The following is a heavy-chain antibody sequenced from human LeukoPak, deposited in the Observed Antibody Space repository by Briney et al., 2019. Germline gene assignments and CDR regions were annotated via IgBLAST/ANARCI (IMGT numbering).Heavy chain of an antibody. CDR2: IYHSGST. D-gene: IGHD3-3*01. J-gene: IGHJ3*02. Sequence: SETLSLTCAVSGYSISSGYYWGWIRQPPGKGLEWFGSIYHSGSTYYNPSLKCRVTISVDTSKNQFYLKLSSVTAADTAVYYCARPPYYDFWSGAYDAFDIWGQGTMVTVSS. CDR1: GYSISSGYY. V-gene: IGHV4-38-2*01. CDR3: ARPPYYDFWSGAYDAFDI.